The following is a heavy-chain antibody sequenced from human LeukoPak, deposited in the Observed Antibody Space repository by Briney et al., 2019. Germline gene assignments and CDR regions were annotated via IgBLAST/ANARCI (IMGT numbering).Heavy chain of an antibody. CDR1: GFTVSTTY. CDR3: ARGDGGSGRGWFDP. J-gene: IGHJ5*02. CDR2: IYSGGST. Sequence: PGGSLRLSCAASGFTVSTTYMSWVRQAPGKGLEWVSVIYSGGSTYYADSVKGRFTISRDSSKNTLYLRMNSLRAEDTAVYYRARGDGGSGRGWFDPWGQGTLVTVSS. D-gene: IGHD6-19*01. V-gene: IGHV3-53*01.